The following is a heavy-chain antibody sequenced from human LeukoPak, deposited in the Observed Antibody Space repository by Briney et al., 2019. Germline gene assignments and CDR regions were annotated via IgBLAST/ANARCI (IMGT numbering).Heavy chain of an antibody. CDR2: INPNSGGT. D-gene: IGHD3-22*01. J-gene: IGHJ4*02. Sequence: GASVTVSCKASGYTFTGYYMHWVRQAPGQGLEWMGWINPNSGGTNYAQKFQGRVTMTRDTSISTAYMELSRLRSDDTAVYYCAGGDQVVITTSVGDFDYWGQGTLVTVSS. V-gene: IGHV1-2*02. CDR1: GYTFTGYY. CDR3: AGGDQVVITTSVGDFDY.